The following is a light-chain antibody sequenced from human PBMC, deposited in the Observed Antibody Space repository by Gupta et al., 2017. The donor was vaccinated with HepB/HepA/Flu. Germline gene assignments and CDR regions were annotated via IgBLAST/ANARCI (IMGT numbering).Light chain of an antibody. V-gene: IGLV3-1*01. Sequence: SYELTQPPSVSVSPGQTASITCSGDKLGDKYACWYQQKPGQSPVLGSEQESKRHSGIPERVAGADAGTTATMTISGTQAMDEAADYCQEWDSSTDGVFGGGTKLTVL. CDR3: QEWDSSTDGV. CDR1: KLGDKY. CDR2: QES. J-gene: IGLJ2*01.